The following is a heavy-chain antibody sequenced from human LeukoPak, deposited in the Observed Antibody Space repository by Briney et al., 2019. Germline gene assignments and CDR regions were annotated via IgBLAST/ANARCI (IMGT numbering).Heavy chain of an antibody. CDR1: GFTFSSYA. J-gene: IGHJ4*02. CDR3: ARGGSTRIYYFDY. CDR2: ISGSGGST. V-gene: IGHV3-23*01. Sequence: PGGSLRLSCAASGFTFSSYAMSWVRQAPGKGLEWVSAISGSGGSTYYADSVKGRFTISRDNFKNTLYLQMNSLRAEDTAVYYCARGGSTRIYYFDYWGQGTLVTVSP.